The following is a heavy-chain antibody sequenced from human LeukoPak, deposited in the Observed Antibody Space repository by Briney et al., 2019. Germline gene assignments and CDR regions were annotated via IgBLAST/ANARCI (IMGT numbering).Heavy chain of an antibody. CDR1: GYSISSGYY. Sequence: PSETLSLTCAVSGYSISSGYYWGWIRQPPGKGLAWIGSIYHSGSTYYNPSLKSRVTISVDTSKNQFSLKLSSVTAADTAVYYCARKTTYYYDSSGYYYETSQFDYWGQGTLVTVSS. J-gene: IGHJ4*02. V-gene: IGHV4-38-2*01. CDR2: IYHSGST. CDR3: ARKTTYYYDSSGYYYETSQFDY. D-gene: IGHD3-22*01.